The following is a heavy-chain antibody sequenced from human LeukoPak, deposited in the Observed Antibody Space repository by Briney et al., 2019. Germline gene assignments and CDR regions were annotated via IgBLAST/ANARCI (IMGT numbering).Heavy chain of an antibody. CDR3: MTFALDY. CDR1: GFTFSSYA. CDR2: ISADGGRT. Sequence: GGSLRLSCVASGFTFSSYAMTWVRQAPGKGLEWVSSISADGGRTYYADSVKGRFTISRDNSKNTLYLQMNSLRAEDTAVYYCMTFALDYWGQGTLVTVSS. D-gene: IGHD2/OR15-2a*01. V-gene: IGHV3-23*01. J-gene: IGHJ4*02.